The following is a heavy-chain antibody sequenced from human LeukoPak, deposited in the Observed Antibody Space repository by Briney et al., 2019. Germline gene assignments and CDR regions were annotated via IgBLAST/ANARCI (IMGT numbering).Heavy chain of an antibody. Sequence: GASVKVSCKASGHTFTSYYMHWVRQAPGQGLEWMGIINPSGGSTSYAQKFQGRVTMTRDMSTSTVYMELSSLRSEDTAVYYCASSAVQLLSFRLRYGQDDAFDIWGQGTMVTVSS. CDR1: GHTFTSYY. CDR2: INPSGGST. J-gene: IGHJ3*02. D-gene: IGHD2-2*01. V-gene: IGHV1-46*01. CDR3: ASSAVQLLSFRLRYGQDDAFDI.